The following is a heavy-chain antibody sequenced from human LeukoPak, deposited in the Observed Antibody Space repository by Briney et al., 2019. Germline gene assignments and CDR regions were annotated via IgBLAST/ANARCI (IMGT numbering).Heavy chain of an antibody. V-gene: IGHV3-21*01. J-gene: IGHJ6*04. CDR1: GFTFSSYS. Sequence: GGSLRLSCAASGFTFSSYSMNWVRQAPGKGLEWVSSSSSSSSYIYYADSVKGRFTISRDNAKNSLYLQMNSLRAEDTAVYYCAELGITMIGGVWGKGTTVTISS. CDR2: SSSSSSYI. D-gene: IGHD3-10*02. CDR3: AELGITMIGGV.